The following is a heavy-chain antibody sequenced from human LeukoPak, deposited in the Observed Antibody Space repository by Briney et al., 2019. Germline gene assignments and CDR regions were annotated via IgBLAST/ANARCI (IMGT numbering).Heavy chain of an antibody. CDR2: IIPIFGTA. V-gene: IGHV1-69*01. CDR1: GGTFSSYA. D-gene: IGHD5-12*01. J-gene: IGHJ6*02. Sequence: GASVKVSCKASGGTFSSYAISWVRQAPGQGLEWMGGIIPIFGTANYAQKFQGRVTITADESTSTAYMELSSLRSEDTAVYYCASAHIVAYDYYYGMDVWGQGTTLTVSS. CDR3: ASAHIVAYDYYYGMDV.